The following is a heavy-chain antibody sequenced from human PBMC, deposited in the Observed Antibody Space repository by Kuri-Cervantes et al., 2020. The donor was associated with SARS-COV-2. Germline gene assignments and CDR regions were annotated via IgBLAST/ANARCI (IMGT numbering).Heavy chain of an antibody. CDR3: ARVRSTTAGGFDP. CDR2: INHSGST. CDR1: GGSFSGYY. D-gene: IGHD2/OR15-2a*01. J-gene: IGHJ5*02. Sequence: SQTLSLTCAVFGGSFSGYYWSWIRQPPGKGLEWIGKINHSGSTNYNPSLSSRVTISVDMSKNQFSLRLSSVTAADTAVYYCARVRSTTAGGFDPWGQGTLVTVSS. V-gene: IGHV4-34*01.